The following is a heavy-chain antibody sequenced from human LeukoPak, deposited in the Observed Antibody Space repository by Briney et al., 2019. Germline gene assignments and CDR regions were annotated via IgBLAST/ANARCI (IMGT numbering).Heavy chain of an antibody. CDR3: ATYDS. V-gene: IGHV3-53*01. Sequence: TGGSLRLSCGASGSIDTYNYLMWVRQAPGKGLEWVSMIHTGATYYADSVEGRFTISRDNSKSTLFLQMNSLRVEDTAIYYCATYDSWGQGTPVTVSS. D-gene: IGHD3-16*01. J-gene: IGHJ5*02. CDR1: GSIDTYNY. CDR2: IHTGAT.